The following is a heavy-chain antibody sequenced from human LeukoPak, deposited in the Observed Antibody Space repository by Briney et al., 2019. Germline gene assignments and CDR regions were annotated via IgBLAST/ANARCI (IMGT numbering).Heavy chain of an antibody. V-gene: IGHV4-59*01. J-gene: IGHJ4*02. CDR2: TYYSGSA. D-gene: IGHD5-24*01. CDR1: GGSISSYY. CDR3: ARGGSRDGYNRPLDY. Sequence: SETLSLTCAVSGGSISSYYWSWIRQPPGKGLEWIGYTYYSGSANYSPSPKSRVTMSVDTSKNQFSLRLNSVTAADTAVYYCARGGSRDGYNRPLDYWGQGTLVIVSS.